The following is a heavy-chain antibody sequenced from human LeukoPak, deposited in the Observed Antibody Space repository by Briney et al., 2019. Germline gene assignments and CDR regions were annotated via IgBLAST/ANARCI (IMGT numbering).Heavy chain of an antibody. V-gene: IGHV3-30*18. Sequence: PGRSLRLSCAASGFTFSSYGMHWVRQAPGKGLEWVTVISYDGINKYYADSVKGRFTISRDNSNNALYLQMNSLRAEDTAVYYCAKDGPYYFDYWGQGTLATVSS. CDR3: AKDGPYYFDY. CDR1: GFTFSSYG. J-gene: IGHJ4*02. CDR2: ISYDGINK.